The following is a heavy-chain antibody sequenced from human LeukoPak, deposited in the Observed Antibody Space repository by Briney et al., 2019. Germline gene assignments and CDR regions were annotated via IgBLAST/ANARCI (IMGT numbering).Heavy chain of an antibody. CDR3: ARDQYCSSTCCYPYYAY. Sequence: ASVKVSYKACGYTFIDYFLHWVRQAPGQGLEGMGWINPNSGDTNYAQRFQGRVTMTRDTSISTAYMELSSLRSDDTAVYYCARDQYCSSTCCYPYYAYWGQGTLVTVSS. CDR2: INPNSGDT. D-gene: IGHD2-2*01. V-gene: IGHV1-2*02. CDR1: GYTFIDYF. J-gene: IGHJ4*02.